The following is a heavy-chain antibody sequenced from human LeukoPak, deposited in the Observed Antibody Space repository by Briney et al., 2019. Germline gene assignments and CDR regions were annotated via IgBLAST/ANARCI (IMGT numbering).Heavy chain of an antibody. CDR2: ISGSGGNT. CDR1: GFTFSSYA. J-gene: IGHJ4*02. D-gene: IGHD1-14*01. Sequence: PGGSLRLSCAASGFTFSSYAMSWVRQAPGKGLEWVSAISGSGGNTYYADSVKGRFTISRDNSKNTLYLQMSSLRVEDTAVYYCARDFSGTTGPFDSWGRGTLVTVSS. CDR3: ARDFSGTTGPFDS. V-gene: IGHV3-23*01.